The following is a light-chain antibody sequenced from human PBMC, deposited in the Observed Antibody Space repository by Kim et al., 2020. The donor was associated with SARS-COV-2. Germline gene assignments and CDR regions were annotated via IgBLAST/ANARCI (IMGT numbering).Light chain of an antibody. J-gene: IGKJ1*01. Sequence: ASVGDRIPITCRARPSISSFLHWYQQKPGNAPKALIYGASILQSGAPSRFTASVSGTDFTLTISSLQPEDFATYYCQQTYSPPRTFGQGTKVDIK. CDR2: GAS. CDR1: PSISSF. V-gene: IGKV1-39*01. CDR3: QQTYSPPRT.